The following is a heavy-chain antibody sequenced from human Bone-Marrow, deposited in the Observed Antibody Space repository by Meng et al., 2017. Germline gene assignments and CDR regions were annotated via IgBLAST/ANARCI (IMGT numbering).Heavy chain of an antibody. CDR2: IYHCGST. CDR1: CYSISSGYY. J-gene: IGHJ6*02. D-gene: IGHD5-18*01. V-gene: IGHV4-38-2*01. CDR3: ARDTDSYGSRRPSYGMDV. Sequence: SETLSLTCAVSCYSISSGYYWGWIRQPPGKGLEWIGSIYHCGSTYYNPSLKSRVTISVDTSKNQFSLKLSSVTAADTAVYYCARDTDSYGSRRPSYGMDVWGQGTTVTVSS.